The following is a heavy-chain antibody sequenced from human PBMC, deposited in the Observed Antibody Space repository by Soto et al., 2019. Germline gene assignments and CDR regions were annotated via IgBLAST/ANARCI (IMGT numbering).Heavy chain of an antibody. J-gene: IGHJ6*02. CDR3: ARESDCSSTSCYIGDYYGMDV. CDR1: GGTFSSYA. Sequence: SLKVSCKASGGTFSSYAISWVRQAPGQGLEWMGGIIPIFGTANYAQKFQGRVKITADESTSTAYMEPSSLRSEDTAVYYCARESDCSSTSCYIGDYYGMDVWGQGTTVTVSS. CDR2: IIPIFGTA. D-gene: IGHD2-2*02. V-gene: IGHV1-69*13.